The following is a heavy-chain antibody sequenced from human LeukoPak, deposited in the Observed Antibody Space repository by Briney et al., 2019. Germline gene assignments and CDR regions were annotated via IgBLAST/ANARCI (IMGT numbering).Heavy chain of an antibody. CDR1: GFTFTNYG. CDR2: ISYDGRNE. Sequence: GGSLRLSCAASGFTFTNYGMHWVRQAPGKGLEWVAMISYDGRNEYYVDSVKGRFTISRDNSKNTLYLQMNSLRAEDTAVYYCAKETVVVVAATPDAFDIWGQGTMVTVSS. D-gene: IGHD2-15*01. CDR3: AKETVVVVAATPDAFDI. J-gene: IGHJ3*02. V-gene: IGHV3-30*18.